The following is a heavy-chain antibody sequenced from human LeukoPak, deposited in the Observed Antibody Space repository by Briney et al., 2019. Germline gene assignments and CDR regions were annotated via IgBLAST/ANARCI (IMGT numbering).Heavy chain of an antibody. CDR2: ISNSSSAI. J-gene: IGHJ4*02. CDR3: ARAIGYDVSTETAMDGLDY. V-gene: IGHV3-48*01. CDR1: GFTFTIYS. Sequence: GGSLRLSCAASGFTFTIYSMNWVRQAPGKGLERISYISNSSSAIYYAYAVKGGFTISSANSSNSSFMLMNVPTADDTAVYYCARAIGYDVSTETAMDGLDYWGRGTLVTVSS. D-gene: IGHD5-18*01.